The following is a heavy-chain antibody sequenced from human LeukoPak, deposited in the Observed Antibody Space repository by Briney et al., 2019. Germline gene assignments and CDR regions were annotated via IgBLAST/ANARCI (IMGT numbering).Heavy chain of an antibody. Sequence: GGSLRLTCAASGFTISNTWMSWVRQAPGKGLEWVGHIKSKTGGGTPDYDAPVKGRFTISRDDSKNTLYMQMNSLKTEDKAEYYGTTVLRAAGTNWGLETLVTVSS. CDR1: GFTISNTW. D-gene: IGHD6-13*01. J-gene: IGHJ4*02. V-gene: IGHV3-15*01. CDR2: IKSKTGGGTP. CDR3: TTVLRAAGTN.